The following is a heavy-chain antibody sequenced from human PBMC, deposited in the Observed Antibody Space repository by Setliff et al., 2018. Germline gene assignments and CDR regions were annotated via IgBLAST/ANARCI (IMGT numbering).Heavy chain of an antibody. V-gene: IGHV4-59*12. CDR1: GGSISSYY. CDR3: AREDGPNYYYYYMDI. Sequence: PSETLSLTCTVSGGSISSYYWSWIRQLPGKGLEWIAYIYYSGNTYYNPSLKSRVTISVDTSKNQFSLKLSAVTAADTAVYFCAREDGPNYYYYYMDIWGKGTTVTVSS. CDR2: IYYSGNT. J-gene: IGHJ6*03. D-gene: IGHD2-8*01.